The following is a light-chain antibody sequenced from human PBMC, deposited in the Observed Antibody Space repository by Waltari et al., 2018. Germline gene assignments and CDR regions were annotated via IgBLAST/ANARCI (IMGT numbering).Light chain of an antibody. CDR2: TAS. CDR1: ESISNY. CDR3: QQSYLTLYT. V-gene: IGKV1-39*01. Sequence: IRMTQTPSPQSASVVDRVTITCRASESISNYLNWYQQKPGRAPKLLIYTASSLESDVPARFSASGYGTDFTLTISGLQPEDFATYYCQQSYLTLYTFGQGTKLEIK. J-gene: IGKJ2*01.